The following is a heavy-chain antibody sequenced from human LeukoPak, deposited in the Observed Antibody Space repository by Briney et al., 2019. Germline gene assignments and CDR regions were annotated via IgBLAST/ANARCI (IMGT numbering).Heavy chain of an antibody. CDR2: IWYDGSNK. D-gene: IGHD3-16*01. Sequence: GGSLRLSCASSGFTFSSYGMHWVRQAPGKGLEWVAVIWYDGSNKYYADSVKGRFTISRDNSKNTLYLQMNSLRAEETAVYYCAKDLDDSVWGSRTDMIDYWGQGTLVTVSS. CDR3: AKDLDDSVWGSRTDMIDY. V-gene: IGHV3-33*06. CDR1: GFTFSSYG. J-gene: IGHJ4*02.